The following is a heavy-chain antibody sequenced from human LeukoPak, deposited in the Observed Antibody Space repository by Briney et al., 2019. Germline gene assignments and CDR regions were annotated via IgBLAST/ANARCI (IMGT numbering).Heavy chain of an antibody. CDR1: GFTFSSYV. CDR3: ARGNPIDH. CDR2: ISGSGLST. Sequence: PGGSLRLSCAASGFTFSSYVMSWVRQAPGKGLEWVSTISGSGLSTYYADSVKGRFTISRDNSRNTLYLQMNSLRAEDTAVYYCARGNPIDHWGQGTLVTVSS. D-gene: IGHD1-14*01. J-gene: IGHJ4*02. V-gene: IGHV3-23*01.